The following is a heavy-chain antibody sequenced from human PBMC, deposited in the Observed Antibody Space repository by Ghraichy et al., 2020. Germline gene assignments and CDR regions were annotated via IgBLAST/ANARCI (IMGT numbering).Heavy chain of an antibody. J-gene: IGHJ6*02. CDR2: INPNSGGT. V-gene: IGHV1-2*02. D-gene: IGHD3-3*01. Sequence: ASVKVSCKASGYTFTGYYMHWVRQAPGQGLEWMGWINPNSGGTNYAQKFQGRVTMTRDTSISTAYMELSRLRSDDTAVYYCAREESLRFLEWLPIHYYGMDVWGQGTTVTVSS. CDR3: AREESLRFLEWLPIHYYGMDV. CDR1: GYTFTGYY.